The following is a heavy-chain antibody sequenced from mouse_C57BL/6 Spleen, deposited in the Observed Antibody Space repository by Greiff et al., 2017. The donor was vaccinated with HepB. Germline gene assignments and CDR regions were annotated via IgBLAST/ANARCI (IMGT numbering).Heavy chain of an antibody. CDR1: GFTFSDYG. CDR2: ISSGSSTI. V-gene: IGHV5-17*01. CDR3: AKIYDGYYVNAMDY. J-gene: IGHJ4*01. D-gene: IGHD2-3*01. Sequence: EVHLVESGGGLVKPGGSLKLSCAASGFTFSDYGMHWVRQAPEKGLEWVAYISSGSSTIYYADTVKGRFTISRDNAKNTLFLQMTSLRSEDTAMYYCAKIYDGYYVNAMDYWGQGTSVTVSS.